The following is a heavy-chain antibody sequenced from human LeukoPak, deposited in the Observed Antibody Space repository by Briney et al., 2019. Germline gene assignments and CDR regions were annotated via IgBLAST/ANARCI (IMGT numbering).Heavy chain of an antibody. V-gene: IGHV3-30-3*01. CDR2: ISYDGSNK. Sequence: GGSLRLSCAASGFTFSSYAMHWVRQAPGKGLEWVAVISYDGSNKYYTDSVKGRFTISRDNSKNTLYLQMNSLRAEDTAVYYCASWVLLWFGEFPGADQIDYWGQGTLVTVSS. J-gene: IGHJ4*02. CDR1: GFTFSSYA. D-gene: IGHD3-10*01. CDR3: ASWVLLWFGEFPGADQIDY.